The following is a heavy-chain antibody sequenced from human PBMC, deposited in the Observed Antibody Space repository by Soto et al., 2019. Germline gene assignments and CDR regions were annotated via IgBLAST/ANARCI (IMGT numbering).Heavy chain of an antibody. D-gene: IGHD3-22*01. CDR1: VGSISDGYY. Sequence: PSETLSLTCTVSVGSISDGYYWSWIRQHPGKGLEWIGSISDSGSTSYNPSLKSRLTISVDTSKNQFSLNLRSVTAADTAVYYCARRDRSGFSYWLDTWGQGTLVTVSS. CDR2: ISDSGST. V-gene: IGHV4-31*03. CDR3: ARRDRSGFSYWLDT. J-gene: IGHJ5*02.